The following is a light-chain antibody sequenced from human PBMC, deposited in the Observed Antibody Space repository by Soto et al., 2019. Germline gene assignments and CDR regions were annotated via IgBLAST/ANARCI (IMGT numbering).Light chain of an antibody. Sequence: DIQVTQSPSTLSASVGDTVTITCRASQGLKFLAWYRQKPGKAPRLLIYEATNLRSGVPPRFSGSGAGTDFTLTISSLQPEDFATYFCQQANSFPITFGQGTRLEIK. CDR3: QQANSFPIT. V-gene: IGKV1D-12*01. J-gene: IGKJ5*01. CDR1: QGLKF. CDR2: EAT.